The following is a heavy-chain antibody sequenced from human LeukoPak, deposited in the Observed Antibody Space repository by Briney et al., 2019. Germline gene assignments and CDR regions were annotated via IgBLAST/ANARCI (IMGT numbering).Heavy chain of an antibody. Sequence: PSETLSLTCTVSGGSISSYYWSWIRQPPGKGLEWIGYIYYTGSTNYNPSLKSRVTISVDTSKNQFSLKLSSVTAADMAVYYCARDRIGSYYDSSGYYEGFDYWGQGTLVTVSS. J-gene: IGHJ4*02. CDR3: ARDRIGSYYDSSGYYEGFDY. D-gene: IGHD3-22*01. CDR1: GGSISSYY. CDR2: IYYTGST. V-gene: IGHV4-59*01.